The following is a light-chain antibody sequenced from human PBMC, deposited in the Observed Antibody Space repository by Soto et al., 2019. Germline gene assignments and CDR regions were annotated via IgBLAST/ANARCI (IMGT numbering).Light chain of an antibody. CDR1: QSVSSS. Sequence: EIVLTQSPAILSLSPGERATLSCRASQSVSSSLAWYQQKPGQAPRLLIYDTSNRATDIPDRFSGGGSGTDFTLTISRLEPEDFAVYYCQQFSSYPLTFGGGTKVDIK. CDR2: DTS. V-gene: IGKV3-11*01. CDR3: QQFSSYPLT. J-gene: IGKJ4*01.